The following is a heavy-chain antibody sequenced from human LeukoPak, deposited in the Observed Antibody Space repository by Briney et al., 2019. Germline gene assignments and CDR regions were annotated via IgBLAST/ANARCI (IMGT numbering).Heavy chain of an antibody. D-gene: IGHD6-19*01. V-gene: IGHV3-74*01. CDR1: GFTFSRYW. CDR2: INSDGSST. J-gene: IGHJ4*02. CDR3: ARSEGGWLDY. Sequence: PGGSLRLSCAASGFTFSRYWMHWVREAPGKGLVWVSRINSDGSSTSYADSVKGRFTISRDNAKNTLYLQMNSLRAEDTAVYCCARSEGGWLDYWGQGTLVTVSS.